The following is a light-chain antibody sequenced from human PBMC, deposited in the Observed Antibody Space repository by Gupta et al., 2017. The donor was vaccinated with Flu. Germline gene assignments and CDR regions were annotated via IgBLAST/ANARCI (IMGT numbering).Light chain of an antibody. J-gene: IGKJ2*01. V-gene: IGKV1-39*01. Sequence: PSSLSANVGDRVTITCRASQGVSSHLNWYQQKPGKAPKLLIYTTSTVHSGAPSRFTGSGSGTDFTLTISSLQPEDFATYSCQQTYRTPYTFGQGTNLKIK. CDR1: QGVSSH. CDR3: QQTYRTPYT. CDR2: TTS.